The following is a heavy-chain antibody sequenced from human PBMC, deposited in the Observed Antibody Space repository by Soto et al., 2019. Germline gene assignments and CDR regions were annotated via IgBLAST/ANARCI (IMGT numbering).Heavy chain of an antibody. CDR2: IYYSGNT. Sequence: QLQLQESGPGLVKPSETLSLTCTVSSGSISSSNYYWGWIRQPPGKGLEWIGNIYYSGNTYYNPSLKSRVTMSVDTSKNQFSLNLSSVTAADTALYFCARRSVVGSGYFDYCCQGTLVTVSS. CDR3: ARRSVVGSGYFDY. V-gene: IGHV4-39*01. J-gene: IGHJ4*02. CDR1: SGSISSSNYY. D-gene: IGHD1-26*01.